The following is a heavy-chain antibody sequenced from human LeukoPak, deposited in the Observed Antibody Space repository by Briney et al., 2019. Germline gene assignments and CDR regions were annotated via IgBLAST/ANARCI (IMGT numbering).Heavy chain of an antibody. CDR2: IIPIFGTA. V-gene: IGHV1-69*13. CDR1: GGTFSSYA. J-gene: IGHJ4*02. CDR3: ARADAIYGDFPGEDFS. Sequence: SVKVSCKASGGTFSSYAISWVRQAPGQGLEWMGGIIPIFGTANYAQKFQGRVTITADESTSTAYMELSSLRSEDTAVYYCARADAIYGDFPGEDFSWGQGTLVTVSS. D-gene: IGHD4-17*01.